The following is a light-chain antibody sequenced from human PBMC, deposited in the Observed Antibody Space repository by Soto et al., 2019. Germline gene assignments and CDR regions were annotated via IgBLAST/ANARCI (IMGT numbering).Light chain of an antibody. CDR2: DAS. Sequence: EIVLTQSPATLSLSPGETATLSCRASQSVSSSLAWYQQKPGQTPRLLIYDASNRATGIPARFSGSGSGTDFTRTVSSLEPADFAVYYCQQRSSWPLTFGGGTKVEIK. V-gene: IGKV3-11*01. CDR3: QQRSSWPLT. CDR1: QSVSSS. J-gene: IGKJ4*01.